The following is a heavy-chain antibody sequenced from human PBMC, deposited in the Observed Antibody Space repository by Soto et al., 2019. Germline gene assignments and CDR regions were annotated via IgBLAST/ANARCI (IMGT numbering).Heavy chain of an antibody. CDR2: ISAYNGNT. Sequence: QVQLVQPGAEVKKPGASVKVSCKTSGYTFTSHGISWVRQAPGQGLEWMGWISAYNGNTNYAQKIQGRVTMTTDTPTSTAYLQLRRLRSDDTAVYYCPSTYCSCARCYSHYWGQGTLVTLSS. V-gene: IGHV1-18*04. J-gene: IGHJ4*02. CDR1: GYTFTSHG. D-gene: IGHD2-2*01. CDR3: PSTYCSCARCYSHY.